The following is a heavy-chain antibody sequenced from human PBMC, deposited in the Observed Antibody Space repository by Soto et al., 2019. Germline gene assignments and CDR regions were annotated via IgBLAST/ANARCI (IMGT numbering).Heavy chain of an antibody. V-gene: IGHV3-21*01. J-gene: IGHJ4*02. D-gene: IGHD3-3*01. CDR3: ARDGPPTNDDFWSCYYSFDY. Sequence: EVQLVESGGGLVKPGGSLRLSCAASGFSFSTYSMNWVRQAPGKGLEWVSSISRSSSYIYYADSVKGRFTNSRDNAKNSLFLQMNSLRAEDTAVYYCARDGPPTNDDFWSCYYSFDYWGQGTLVTVSS. CDR2: ISRSSSYI. CDR1: GFSFSTYS.